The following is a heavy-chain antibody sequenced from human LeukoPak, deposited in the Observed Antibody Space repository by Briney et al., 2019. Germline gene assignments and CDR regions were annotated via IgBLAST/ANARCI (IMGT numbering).Heavy chain of an antibody. CDR3: ARAPSSRVGDGMRLKY. D-gene: IGHD1-26*01. CDR1: GYTFTAYY. J-gene: IGHJ4*02. CDR2: INPNIGRT. Sequence: ASVKVSCKASGYTFTAYYIHWVRQTPAQGLEWMGWINPNIGRTIYAQKFQGRVTMTSDTSITTAYLELTSLTSDDTAVYYCARAPSSRVGDGMRLKYWGQGTLVTVSS. V-gene: IGHV1-2*02.